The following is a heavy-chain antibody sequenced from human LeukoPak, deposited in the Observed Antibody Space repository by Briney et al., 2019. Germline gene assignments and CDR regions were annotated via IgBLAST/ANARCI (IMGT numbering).Heavy chain of an antibody. CDR3: ARVHITGYDL. D-gene: IGHD3-10*01. V-gene: IGHV3-21*01. J-gene: IGHJ5*02. CDR2: ITSSSTSI. CDR1: RFIFTIYC. Sequence: GESLSLSWAPARFIFTIYCMGCVRQPAGEWLEWVSSITSSSTSIYYADLVKGRFTVSRDNARNSLYLQMTGLRAEDTAVYYCARVHITGYDLWGQGTLVTVSS.